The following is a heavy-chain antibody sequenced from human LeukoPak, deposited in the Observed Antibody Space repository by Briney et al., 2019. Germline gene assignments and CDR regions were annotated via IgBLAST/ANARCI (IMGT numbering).Heavy chain of an antibody. CDR1: GGSMSNYY. CDR3: ARLRGNYFPDF. V-gene: IGHV4-59*01. CDR2: IHYSGST. Sequence: SETLSLTCAVSGGSMSNYYWTWIRQPPGKGLEWIAYIHYSGSTNYNPSLKSRVAISVDTSANQFSLKLTSMTPADTAVYYCARLRGNYFPDFWGQGTLVTVSS. D-gene: IGHD2/OR15-2a*01. J-gene: IGHJ4*02.